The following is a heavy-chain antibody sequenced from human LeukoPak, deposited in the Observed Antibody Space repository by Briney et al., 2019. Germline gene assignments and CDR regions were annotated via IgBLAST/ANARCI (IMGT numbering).Heavy chain of an antibody. CDR1: GFTLSSNW. D-gene: IGHD2-15*01. Sequence: PGESLRLSCAASGFTLSSNWMSWVRQAPGKGLEWVADIRQDGSEKYYVDSVKGRFTISRDNAKNSLYLQMNSLRAEDTAVYYCARNLGYCSGGSCFPFDYWGQGTLVTVSS. CDR3: ARNLGYCSGGSCFPFDY. V-gene: IGHV3-7*01. CDR2: IRQDGSEK. J-gene: IGHJ4*02.